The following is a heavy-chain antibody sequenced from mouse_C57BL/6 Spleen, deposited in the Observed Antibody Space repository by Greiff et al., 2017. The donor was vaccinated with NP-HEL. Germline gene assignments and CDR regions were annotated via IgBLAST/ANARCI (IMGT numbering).Heavy chain of an antibody. Sequence: QVQLKQSGPELVKPGASVKISCKASGYAFSSSWMNWVKQRPGKGLEWIGRIYPGDGDTNYNGKFKGKATLTADKSSSTAYMQLSSLTSEDSAVYFCARMGSNYDAYWGQGTLVTVSA. CDR1: GYAFSSSW. CDR2: IYPGDGDT. J-gene: IGHJ3*01. D-gene: IGHD2-5*01. CDR3: ARMGSNYDAY. V-gene: IGHV1-82*01.